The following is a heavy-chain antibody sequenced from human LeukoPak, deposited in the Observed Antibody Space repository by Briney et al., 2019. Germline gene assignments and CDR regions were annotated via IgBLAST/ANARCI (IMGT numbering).Heavy chain of an antibody. J-gene: IGHJ3*02. D-gene: IGHD3-3*01. Sequence: PSETLSLTCTVSGGSISSYYWSWIRQPPGKGLEWIGYIYYSGSTYYNPSLKSRVTISVDTSKNQFSLKLSSVTAADTAVYYCARDRSRYYDFWSGQPDIWGQGTMVTVSS. CDR2: IYYSGST. CDR1: GGSISSYY. V-gene: IGHV4-59*12. CDR3: ARDRSRYYDFWSGQPDI.